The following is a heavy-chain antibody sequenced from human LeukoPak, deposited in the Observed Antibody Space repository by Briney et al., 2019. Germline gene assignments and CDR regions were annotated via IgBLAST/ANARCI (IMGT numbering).Heavy chain of an antibody. CDR2: INSDGSST. V-gene: IGHV3-74*01. CDR3: AGDSRITMVRGVPDY. D-gene: IGHD3-10*01. CDR1: GFTFSSYW. Sequence: PGGSLRLSCAASGFTFSSYWMHWVRQAPGKGLVWVSRINSDGSSTSYADSVKGRFTISRNKAKNTLYLQMNSLRAEDTAVYYCAGDSRITMVRGVPDYWGQGTLVTVSS. J-gene: IGHJ4*02.